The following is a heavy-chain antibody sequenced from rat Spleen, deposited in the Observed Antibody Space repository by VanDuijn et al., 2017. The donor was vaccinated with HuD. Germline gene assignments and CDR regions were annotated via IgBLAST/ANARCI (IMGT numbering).Heavy chain of an antibody. J-gene: IGHJ2*01. D-gene: IGHD1-6*01. V-gene: IGHV5-25*01. CDR1: GFTFSNYC. CDR3: VRGNMDSTDYYHYFDY. CDR2: ISTGGGKT. Sequence: EVQLVESGGDLVQPGRSMKLSCTTSGFTFSNYCMTWVRQAPTTSLDWVASISTGGGKTYYRDSVEGRFTVSRDNAKNTLYLQMDSLRSEDTATYYCVRGNMDSTDYYHYFDYWGQGVMVTVSS.